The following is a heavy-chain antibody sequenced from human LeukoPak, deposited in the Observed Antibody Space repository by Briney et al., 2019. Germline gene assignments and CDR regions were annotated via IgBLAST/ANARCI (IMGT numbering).Heavy chain of an antibody. CDR3: ARGPPGTIFGVVKDYYFDY. V-gene: IGHV3-21*01. Sequence: PGGSLRLSCGASGFTFSSYGMHWVRQAPGKGLEWVSSISGSSSYIYYADSVKGRFTISRDNAKNSLYLQMNSLRAEDTAVYYCARGPPGTIFGVVKDYYFDYWGQGTLVTVSS. CDR1: GFTFSSYG. D-gene: IGHD3-3*01. CDR2: ISGSSSYI. J-gene: IGHJ4*02.